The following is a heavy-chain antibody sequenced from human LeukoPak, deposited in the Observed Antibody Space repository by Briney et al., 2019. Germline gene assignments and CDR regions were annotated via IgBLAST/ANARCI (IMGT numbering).Heavy chain of an antibody. CDR3: ARRFTMVRRVIIDDFSFDI. CDR1: VVIDSSNY. D-gene: IGHD3-10*01. Sequence: GGSLRLSCAASVVIDSSNYMSWVRQAPGKGLEWVSVIYSGGSTYYADSVKGRFTISRDNSKNTLYLQMNSLRAEDTAVYYCARRFTMVRRVIIDDFSFDIWGQGTMVTVSS. CDR2: IYSGGST. V-gene: IGHV3-66*04. J-gene: IGHJ3*02.